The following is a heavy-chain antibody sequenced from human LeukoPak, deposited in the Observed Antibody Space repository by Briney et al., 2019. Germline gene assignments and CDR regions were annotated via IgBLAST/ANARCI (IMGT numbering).Heavy chain of an antibody. J-gene: IGHJ4*02. CDR1: GYSFTSYW. CDR3: ATRGAARPNTFDY. D-gene: IGHD6-6*01. V-gene: IGHV5-51*01. Sequence: GESLKISCQGSGYSFTSYWIGWVRQLPGKGLEWMGIIYPGDSDTRYSPSFQGQVTISADKSISTAYLQWSSLKASDTAMYYCATRGAARPNTFDYWGQGTLVTVSS. CDR2: IYPGDSDT.